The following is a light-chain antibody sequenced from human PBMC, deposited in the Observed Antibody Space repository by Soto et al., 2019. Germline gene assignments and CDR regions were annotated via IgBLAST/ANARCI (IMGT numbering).Light chain of an antibody. CDR2: AAS. CDR1: QGIRND. J-gene: IGKJ1*01. CDR3: LQDYSYPWT. V-gene: IGKV1-6*01. Sequence: AIQMTQSPSSLSASVGDRVTITCRVTQGIRNDLGWYQKKPGKAPKLLIYAASSLQSGVPSKFSGSGSGTDFTLTISSLQPKDFATYYCLQDYSYPWTFGQGTKVEI.